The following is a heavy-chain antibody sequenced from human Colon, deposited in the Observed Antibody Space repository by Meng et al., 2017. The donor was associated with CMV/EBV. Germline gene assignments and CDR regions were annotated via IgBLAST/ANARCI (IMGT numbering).Heavy chain of an antibody. D-gene: IGHD6-19*01. CDR1: EFNFSNYA. Sequence: CATSEFNFSNYAMSWVRQAPGKELEWVSAIGGSGDRIYYADSVKGRFTISRDNSKNTVYLQMNSLRAEDSALYYCAKDQGSGWPGFDYWGQGTLVTVSS. CDR2: IGGSGDRI. CDR3: AKDQGSGWPGFDY. J-gene: IGHJ4*02. V-gene: IGHV3-23*01.